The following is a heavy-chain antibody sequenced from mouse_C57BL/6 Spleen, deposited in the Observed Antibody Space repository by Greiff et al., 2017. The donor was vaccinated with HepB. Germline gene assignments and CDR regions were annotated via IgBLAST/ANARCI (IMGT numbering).Heavy chain of an antibody. J-gene: IGHJ2*01. V-gene: IGHV1-61*01. CDR3: ARPGGYGPCDY. CDR2: IYPSDSET. Sequence: QVQLQQPGAELVRPGSSVKLSCKASGYTFTSYWMDWVKQRPGQGLEWIGNIYPSDSETHYNQKFKDKATLTVDKSSSTAYMQLSSLTSEDSAVYYCARPGGYGPCDYWGQGTTLTVSS. CDR1: GYTFTSYW. D-gene: IGHD2-2*01.